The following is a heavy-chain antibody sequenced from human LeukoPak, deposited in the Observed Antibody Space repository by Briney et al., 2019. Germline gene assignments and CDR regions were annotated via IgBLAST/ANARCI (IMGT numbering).Heavy chain of an antibody. CDR1: GYTITGYY. D-gene: IGHD2-2*01. CDR3: ARDVEEYCSSTSCYIVDY. V-gene: IGHV1-2*02. J-gene: IGHJ4*02. CDR2: INPNSGGT. Sequence: ASVKVSCKASGYTITGYYMHWVRQAPGQGLEWIGWINPNSGGTNYAQKFQGRVTMTRDTSISTAYMELSRLRSDDTAVYYCARDVEEYCSSTSCYIVDYWGQGTLVTVSS.